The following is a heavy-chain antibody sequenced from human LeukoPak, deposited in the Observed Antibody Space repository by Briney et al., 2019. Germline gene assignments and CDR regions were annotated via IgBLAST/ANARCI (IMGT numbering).Heavy chain of an antibody. CDR2: IIPIFGTA. D-gene: IGHD3-10*01. J-gene: IGHJ4*02. CDR1: GGTFSSYA. Sequence: ASVKVSCKASGGTFSSYAISWVRQAPGQGLEWMGGIIPIFGTANYAQKFQGRVTITADKSTSTAYMELSSLRSEDTAVYYCARDSAYYYGSGRPDYWGQGTLVTVSS. CDR3: ARDSAYYYGSGRPDY. V-gene: IGHV1-69*06.